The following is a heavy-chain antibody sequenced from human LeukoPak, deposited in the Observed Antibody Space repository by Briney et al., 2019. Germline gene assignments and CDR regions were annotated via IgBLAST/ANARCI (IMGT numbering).Heavy chain of an antibody. CDR1: GGSIGSSSHY. V-gene: IGHV4-61*05. Sequence: SGTLSLTCTVSGGSIGSSSHYWSWIRQPPGKGLEWIGYIYYSGSTSYNPSLKSRVTILVDTSKNQFSLKLRSVTAADTAVYYCARHERDDSLDHAFDIWGQGTMVTVSS. D-gene: IGHD5-24*01. CDR3: ARHERDDSLDHAFDI. J-gene: IGHJ3*02. CDR2: IYYSGST.